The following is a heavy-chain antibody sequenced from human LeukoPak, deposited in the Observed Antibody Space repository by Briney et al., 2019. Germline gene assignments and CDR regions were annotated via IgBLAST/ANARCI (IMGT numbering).Heavy chain of an antibody. D-gene: IGHD3-22*01. J-gene: IGHJ4*02. CDR3: VRDKANSGYPDY. CDR2: IHTSGTT. Sequence: SETLSLTCTVSGASITKYYWSWIRQPAGEGLEWIGRIHTSGTTNYNPSLKSRITMSLDTSKNQVSLKLSSVTAADTAMYYCVRDKANSGYPDYWGQGTLVTVSS. CDR1: GASITKYY. V-gene: IGHV4-4*07.